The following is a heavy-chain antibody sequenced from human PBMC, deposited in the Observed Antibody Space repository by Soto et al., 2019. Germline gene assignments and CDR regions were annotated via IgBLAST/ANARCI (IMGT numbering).Heavy chain of an antibody. J-gene: IGHJ6*02. CDR3: ARVRKDDIWSGYYNYYYYFGMDV. CDR1: GGSIRSYY. CDR2: ISYSGST. D-gene: IGHD3-3*01. V-gene: IGHV4-59*01. Sequence: RSLTCTVSGGSIRSYYWSWIRQPPGKRLEWIGYISYSGSTNYNSSLKSRVTISIDTSKNQFSLNLTSVTAVDTAVYYCARVRKDDIWSGYYNYYYYFGMDVWGQGTTVTVSS.